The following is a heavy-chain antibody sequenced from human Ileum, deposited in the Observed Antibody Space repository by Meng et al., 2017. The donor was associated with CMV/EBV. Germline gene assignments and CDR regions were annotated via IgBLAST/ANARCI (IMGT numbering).Heavy chain of an antibody. V-gene: IGHV3-30*02. Sequence: GESLKISCAASGLTLSSYGMHWVRQAPGKGLEWVAFIRHDGSNKYYADSVKGRLTISRDNSKNTLYLQMDTLRAEDTAVYYCARQNSGTYYGTMGWFDFWGQGTLVTVSS. J-gene: IGHJ5*01. CDR2: IRHDGSNK. D-gene: IGHD1-26*01. CDR3: ARQNSGTYYGTMGWFDF. CDR1: GLTLSSYG.